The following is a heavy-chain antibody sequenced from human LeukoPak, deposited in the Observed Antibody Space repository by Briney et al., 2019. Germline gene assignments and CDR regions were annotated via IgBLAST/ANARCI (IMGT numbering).Heavy chain of an antibody. CDR2: INPNSGGT. V-gene: IGHV1-2*02. D-gene: IGHD3-10*01. Sequence: ASVKVSCKASGYTFTGYYMHWVRQAPGQGLEWMGWINPNSGGTNYPQKFQGRVTLTGDTSITTAYMDLSRLRSDDTAVYYCAREVTGEHFDYWGQGTLVTVSS. CDR1: GYTFTGYY. J-gene: IGHJ4*02. CDR3: AREVTGEHFDY.